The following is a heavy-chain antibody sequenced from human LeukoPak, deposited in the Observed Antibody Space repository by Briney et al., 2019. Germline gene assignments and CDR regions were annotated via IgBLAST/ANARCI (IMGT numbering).Heavy chain of an antibody. CDR3: AKAQGYYGSGNYFDY. V-gene: IGHV6-1*01. Sequence: SQTLSLTCAISGDSVSTNSAAWNWIRQSPSRGLEWLGRTYYRSKWYNDYAVSVKSRIDINPDTSKNQFSLHLNSVTPEDTAVYYCAKAQGYYGSGNYFDYWGQGTLVTVSS. CDR1: GDSVSTNSAA. J-gene: IGHJ4*02. D-gene: IGHD3-10*01. CDR2: TYYRSKWYN.